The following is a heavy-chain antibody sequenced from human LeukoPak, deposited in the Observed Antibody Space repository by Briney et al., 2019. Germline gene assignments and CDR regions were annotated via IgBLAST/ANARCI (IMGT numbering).Heavy chain of an antibody. D-gene: IGHD3-3*01. J-gene: IGHJ6*03. CDR3: ARSLFRFLEWSYRSYYYYMDV. Sequence: GASVKVSCKASGYTFTSYYMHWVRQAPGQGLEWMGIINPSGGSTSYAQKFQGRVTMTRDTSTSTVYMELSSLRSEDTAVYYCARSLFRFLEWSYRSYYYYMDVWGKGTTVTVSS. CDR2: INPSGGST. CDR1: GYTFTSYY. V-gene: IGHV1-46*01.